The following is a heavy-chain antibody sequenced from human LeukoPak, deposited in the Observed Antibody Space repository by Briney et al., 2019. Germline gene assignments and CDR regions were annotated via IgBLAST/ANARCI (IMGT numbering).Heavy chain of an antibody. J-gene: IGHJ4*02. Sequence: GGSLRLSCAASGFTFSSYWMSWVRQAPGKGLEWVANIKQDGSEKYYVDSVKGRFTTSRDNAKNSLYLQMNSLRAEDTAVYYCARDGWFTYYYDSSGSYEGFWGQGTLVTVSS. CDR1: GFTFSSYW. CDR3: ARDGWFTYYYDSSGSYEGF. CDR2: IKQDGSEK. V-gene: IGHV3-7*01. D-gene: IGHD3-22*01.